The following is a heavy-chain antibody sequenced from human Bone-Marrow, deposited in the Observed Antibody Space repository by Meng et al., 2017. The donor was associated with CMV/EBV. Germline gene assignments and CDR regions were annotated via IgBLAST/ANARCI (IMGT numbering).Heavy chain of an antibody. V-gene: IGHV3-48*03. CDR1: GFTFSSYE. CDR2: ISSSGSTI. Sequence: GGSLRLSCAASGFTFSSYEMNWVRQAPGKGLEWVSYISSSGSTIYYADSVKGRFTISRDNVKNSLYLQMNSLRAEDTAVYYCARGTEADIVVVPAANWVYYYYYGMDVWGQGTTVTVSS. J-gene: IGHJ6*02. D-gene: IGHD2-2*01. CDR3: ARGTEADIVVVPAANWVYYYYYGMDV.